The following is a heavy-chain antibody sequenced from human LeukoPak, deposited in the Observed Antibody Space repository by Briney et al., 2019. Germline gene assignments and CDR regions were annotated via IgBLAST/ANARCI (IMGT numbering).Heavy chain of an antibody. CDR1: GFNFSTYG. J-gene: IGHJ4*02. D-gene: IGHD3-10*01. V-gene: IGHV3-30*02. CDR2: IRYDGSNK. CDR3: AKLFFGSGSPKNFDY. Sequence: PGRSLRLSCADSGFNFSTYGIHWVRQAPGKGLEWVAFIRYDGSNKYYADSVKGRFTISRDNSKNTLYLQMNSLRAEDTAVYYCAKLFFGSGSPKNFDYWGQGTLVTVSS.